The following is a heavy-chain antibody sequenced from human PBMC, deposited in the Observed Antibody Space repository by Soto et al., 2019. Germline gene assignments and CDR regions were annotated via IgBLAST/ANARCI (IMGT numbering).Heavy chain of an antibody. Sequence: EVQLVESGGGLVQPGGSLRLSCAASGFTFTTYSMNWVRQAPGKGLEWLSYISSSAKTTYYADSVKGRFTISRNNAKNSLYLEMNSLRVESSAVFFCARNKAGTIDAFEIWGQGTIVTVSS. CDR2: ISSSAKTT. CDR1: GFTFTTYS. CDR3: ARNKAGTIDAFEI. D-gene: IGHD6-19*01. J-gene: IGHJ3*02. V-gene: IGHV3-48*01.